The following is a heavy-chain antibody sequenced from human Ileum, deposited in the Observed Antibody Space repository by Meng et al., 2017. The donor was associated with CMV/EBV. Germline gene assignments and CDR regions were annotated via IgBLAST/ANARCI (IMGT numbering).Heavy chain of an antibody. CDR1: GDSVYSTTFT. Sequence: QGQLQRSGPGLVKTSQTLLLTCALSGDSVYSTTFTWNWIRQSPSRGLEWLGRTYYRSKWFNDYALSVRGRITINPDISKNQLSLQLNSVTPEDTAVYYCVRLTGNSWLDYWGRGTLVTVSS. CDR2: TYYRSKWFN. V-gene: IGHV6-1*01. J-gene: IGHJ4*02. D-gene: IGHD6-13*01. CDR3: VRLTGNSWLDY.